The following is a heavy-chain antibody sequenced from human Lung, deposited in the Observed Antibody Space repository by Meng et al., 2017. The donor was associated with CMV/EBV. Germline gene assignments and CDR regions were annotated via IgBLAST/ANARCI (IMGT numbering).Heavy chain of an antibody. CDR1: GASIDSDNYY. CDR3: ARADYYNLMDV. J-gene: IGHJ6*02. Sequence: SETLSLTCTVSGASIDSDNYYWSWIRQPPGKGLEWIGYIYYSGSSFYNPSLKSRVTISLNMSKNQFSLYLSSVTAADTAVYYCARADYYNLMDVWGQGPTVTVAS. CDR2: IYYSGSS. V-gene: IGHV4-30-4*08.